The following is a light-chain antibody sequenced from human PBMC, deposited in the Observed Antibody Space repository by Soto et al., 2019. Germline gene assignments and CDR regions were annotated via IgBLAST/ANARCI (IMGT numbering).Light chain of an antibody. J-gene: IGKJ1*01. Sequence: EIVMTQSPATLSVSPGERATLSCRASQSVSGNLAWYQQKPGQAPRLLIYGASTRATGIPARFSGSGSGTELTLTITSLQSEDFAVYYCQQYNNWPPAFGQGTKVEIK. CDR3: QQYNNWPPA. CDR2: GAS. V-gene: IGKV3-15*01. CDR1: QSVSGN.